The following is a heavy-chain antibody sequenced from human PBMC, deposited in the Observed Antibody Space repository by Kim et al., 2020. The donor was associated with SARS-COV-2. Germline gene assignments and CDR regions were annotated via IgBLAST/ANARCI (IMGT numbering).Heavy chain of an antibody. J-gene: IGHJ4*02. D-gene: IGHD6-19*01. Sequence: NYNPSLKSRVTISVDTSKNQFSLKLSSVTAADTAVYYCARGQQWLVLIDYWGQGTLVTVSS. CDR3: ARGQQWLVLIDY. V-gene: IGHV4-34*01.